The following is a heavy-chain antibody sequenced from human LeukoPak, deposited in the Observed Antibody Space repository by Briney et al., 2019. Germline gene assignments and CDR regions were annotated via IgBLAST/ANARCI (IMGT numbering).Heavy chain of an antibody. V-gene: IGHV3-23*01. Sequence: PGGSLRLSCVVSGFTFSSYAMSWVRQAPGKGLEWVSAIRGSGGSTYYADSMKGRFTISRDNSKNTLYLQMNSLRAENTAVYYCAIDRRNTTMVSYYFDYWGQGTLVTVSS. CDR3: AIDRRNTTMVSYYFDY. D-gene: IGHD5-18*01. J-gene: IGHJ4*02. CDR2: IRGSGGST. CDR1: GFTFSSYA.